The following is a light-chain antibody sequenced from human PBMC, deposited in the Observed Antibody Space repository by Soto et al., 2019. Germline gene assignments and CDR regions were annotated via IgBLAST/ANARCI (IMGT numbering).Light chain of an antibody. CDR3: MQALQTPWT. J-gene: IGKJ1*01. V-gene: IGKV2-28*01. CDR2: LGS. CDR1: QSLLNSNGYNY. Sequence: DIVMTQSPFYLPVTPGEPASISCRSSQSLLNSNGYNYLDWYLQKPGQSPQVLIYLGSNRAPGVPHRFSGSGAGTNFTPKISRVEAEDVGVYYCMQALQTPWTFGQGTKVEIK.